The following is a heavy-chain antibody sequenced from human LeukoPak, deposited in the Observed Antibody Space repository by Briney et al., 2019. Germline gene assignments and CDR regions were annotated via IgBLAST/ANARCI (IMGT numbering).Heavy chain of an antibody. J-gene: IGHJ4*02. Sequence: AGGSLRLSCAASGFTFDDYGMSWVRQAPGVGLEWVSRINSDGSSTKYADSVKGRFTISRDNAKNTLYLQMNSLRAEDTAVYYCARDLTLGVTRDYWGQGTLVTVSS. V-gene: IGHV3-74*03. CDR2: INSDGSST. D-gene: IGHD1-26*01. CDR3: ARDLTLGVTRDY. CDR1: GFTFDDYG.